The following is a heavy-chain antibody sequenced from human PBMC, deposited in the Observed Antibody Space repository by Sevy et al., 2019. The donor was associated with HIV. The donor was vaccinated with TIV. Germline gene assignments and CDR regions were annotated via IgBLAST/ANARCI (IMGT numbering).Heavy chain of an antibody. D-gene: IGHD2-8*01. CDR1: GFTFSSYS. CDR2: ITSGSSFI. CDR3: ARPTSGMYEYGPLVNARFYYMDV. J-gene: IGHJ6*02. Sequence: GGSLRLSCAASGFTFSSYSMNWVRQAPGRGLEWVSSITSGSSFIFYAGSVKGRFTISRDNAKNSLYLQMNSLRAEDTAVYYCARPTSGMYEYGPLVNARFYYMDVWGPGTTVTVSS. V-gene: IGHV3-21*01.